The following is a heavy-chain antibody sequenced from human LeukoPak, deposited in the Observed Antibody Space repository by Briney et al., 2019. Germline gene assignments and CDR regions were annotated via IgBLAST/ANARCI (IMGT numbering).Heavy chain of an antibody. J-gene: IGHJ4*02. CDR2: INHSGST. CDR1: GGSISTSTYY. Sequence: PSETLSLTCTVSGGSISTSTYYWGWIRQPPGKGLEWIGEINHSGSTNYNPSLKSRVTISVDTSKNQFSLKLSSVTAADTAVYYCARDGENPHYDYWGQGTLVTVSS. CDR3: ARDGENPHYDY. D-gene: IGHD3-10*01. V-gene: IGHV4-39*07.